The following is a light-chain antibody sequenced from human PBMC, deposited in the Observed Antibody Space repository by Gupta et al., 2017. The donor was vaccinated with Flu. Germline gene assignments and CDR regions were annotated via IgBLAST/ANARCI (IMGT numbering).Light chain of an antibody. V-gene: IGKV3-20*01. J-gene: IGKJ1*01. Sequence: DIQLTQSPGTLSLSPGERATLSCRATQTISNNYLAWYQQKPGQAPRLLIFGASSRASGIPARFSGSGSGTDFTLTISRLEAEDFAVYYCQQDDNTPWTSGQGTTVEIK. CDR2: GAS. CDR1: QTISNNY. CDR3: QQDDNTPWT.